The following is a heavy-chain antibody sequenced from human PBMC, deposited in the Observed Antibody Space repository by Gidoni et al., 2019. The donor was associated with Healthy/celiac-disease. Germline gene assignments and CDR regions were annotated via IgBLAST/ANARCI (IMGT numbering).Heavy chain of an antibody. CDR1: GGSISSYY. J-gene: IGHJ4*02. Sequence: QVQLQESGPGLVKPSETLSLTCTVSGGSISSYYWSWIRQPAGKGLEWIGRIYTSGSTNYNPSLKSRVTMSVDTSKNQFSLKLSSVTAADTAVYYCARATHDSSGYYSPPSYYFDYWGQGTLVTVSS. V-gene: IGHV4-4*07. CDR2: IYTSGST. CDR3: ARATHDSSGYYSPPSYYFDY. D-gene: IGHD3-22*01.